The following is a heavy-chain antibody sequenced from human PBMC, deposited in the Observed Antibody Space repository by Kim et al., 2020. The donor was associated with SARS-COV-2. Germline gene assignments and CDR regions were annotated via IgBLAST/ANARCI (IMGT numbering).Heavy chain of an antibody. J-gene: IGHJ4*02. CDR1: GFTFSSYG. CDR2: ISGTGGRT. D-gene: IGHD1-1*01. CDR3: AKGGGRQQRYFDY. Sequence: GGSLRLSCAASGFTFSSYGMSWVRQAPGKGLEWVSIISGTGGRTFYADSVNGRFTISRDNSKNTLYLLMSSLIAEDTAVYYCAKGGGRQQRYFDYWGQGT. V-gene: IGHV3-23*01.